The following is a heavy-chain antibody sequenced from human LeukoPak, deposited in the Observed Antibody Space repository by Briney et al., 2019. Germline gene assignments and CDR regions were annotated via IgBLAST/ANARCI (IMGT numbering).Heavy chain of an antibody. V-gene: IGHV3-48*03. CDR1: GFTFSSYE. Sequence: GGSLRLSCAASGFTFSSYEMNWVRQAPGKGLEWVSYISSSDNTIYYADSVKGRFTISRDNAKNSLYLQMNSLRAEDTAVYYCARDINWVGGYWDQGTLVTVSS. D-gene: IGHD7-27*01. CDR3: ARDINWVGGY. CDR2: ISSSDNTI. J-gene: IGHJ4*02.